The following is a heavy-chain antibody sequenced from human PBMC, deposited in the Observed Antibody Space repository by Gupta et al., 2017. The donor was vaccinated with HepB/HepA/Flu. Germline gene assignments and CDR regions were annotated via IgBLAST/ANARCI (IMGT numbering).Heavy chain of an antibody. CDR3: ARNNGDPTYWFDP. V-gene: IGHV4-39*01. D-gene: IGHD4-17*01. Sequence: QLQLQESGPGLVKPSETLSLTCTVSGGSIRSSNYYWGWIRQPPGKGLEWIGSMNYSGSTYYNPSLKSPVTLSVDTSKKQLSLKLSSVTAADTAVYYCARNNGDPTYWFDPGGQGTLVTVSS. CDR2: MNYSGST. CDR1: GGSIRSSNYY. J-gene: IGHJ5*02.